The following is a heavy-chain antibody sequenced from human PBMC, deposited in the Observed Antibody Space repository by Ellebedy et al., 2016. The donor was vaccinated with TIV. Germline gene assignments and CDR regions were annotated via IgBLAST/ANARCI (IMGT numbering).Heavy chain of an antibody. D-gene: IGHD3-10*01. CDR2: ISSSGNSI. CDR1: GFTFRSYS. J-gene: IGHJ5*02. CDR3: TRDLMASNWFDP. V-gene: IGHV3-48*04. Sequence: GESLKISCAASGFTFRSYSMNWIRQAPGKGLEWVSFISSSGNSIYYAHSVKGRFTISRDNAKNSLYLQMNSLRAEDTAVYYCTRDLMASNWFDPWGQGTLVTVSS.